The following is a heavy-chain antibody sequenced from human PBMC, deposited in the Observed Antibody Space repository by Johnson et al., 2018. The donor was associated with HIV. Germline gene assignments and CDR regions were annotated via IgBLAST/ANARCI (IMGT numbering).Heavy chain of an antibody. J-gene: IGHJ3*02. CDR1: GFTFDDYG. CDR3: ATIAAHGAAFDI. CDR2: ISYDGSNK. Sequence: QMQLVESGGGVVRPGGSLRLSCAASGFTFDDYGMSWVRQAPGKGLEWVAVISYDGSNKYYADSVKGRFTISRDNSKNTLYLQMNSLRHEDTAAYYCATIAAHGAAFDIWGQGTVVTVSS. V-gene: IGHV3-30*03. D-gene: IGHD6-25*01.